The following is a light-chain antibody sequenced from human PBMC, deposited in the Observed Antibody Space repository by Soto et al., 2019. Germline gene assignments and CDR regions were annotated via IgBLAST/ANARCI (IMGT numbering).Light chain of an antibody. Sequence: QSALTQPASVSGSAGESITISCTGTSSDVGAYNYVSWYQQHPGKAPKLIIYEVSNRPSGVSNRFSGSKSANTASLTISGLQAEDEADYYCNSYTSSSARVFGGGTKLTV. CDR3: NSYTSSSARV. CDR1: SSDVGAYNY. CDR2: EVS. V-gene: IGLV2-14*01. J-gene: IGLJ3*02.